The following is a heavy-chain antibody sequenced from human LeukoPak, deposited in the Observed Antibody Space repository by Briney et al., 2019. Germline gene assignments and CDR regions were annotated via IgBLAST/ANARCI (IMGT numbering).Heavy chain of an antibody. D-gene: IGHD6-19*01. V-gene: IGHV3-9*03. CDR3: AKGAGGIAVAGTGGSYFDY. CDR1: GFTFDDYA. J-gene: IGHJ4*02. CDR2: ISWNSGSI. Sequence: PGGSLRLSCAASGFTFDDYAMHWVRHAPGKGLEWVSGISWNSGSIGYADSVKGRFTTSRDNAKNSLYLQMNSLRAEDMALYYCAKGAGGIAVAGTGGSYFDYWGQGTLVTVSS.